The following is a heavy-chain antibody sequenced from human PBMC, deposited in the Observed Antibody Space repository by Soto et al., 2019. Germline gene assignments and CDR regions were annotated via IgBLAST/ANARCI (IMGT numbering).Heavy chain of an antibody. D-gene: IGHD6-19*01. J-gene: IGHJ4*02. Sequence: GESLKISCAASGFTFSSYAMSWVRQAPGKGLEWVSAISGSGGSTYYADSVKGRFTISRDNSKNTLYLQMNSLRAEDTAVYYCAKGGSSGWYGEYWGQGTLVTVSS. CDR3: AKGGSSGWYGEY. V-gene: IGHV3-23*01. CDR1: GFTFSSYA. CDR2: ISGSGGST.